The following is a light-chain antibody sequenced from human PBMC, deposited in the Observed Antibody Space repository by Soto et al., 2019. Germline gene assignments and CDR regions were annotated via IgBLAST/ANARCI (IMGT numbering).Light chain of an antibody. V-gene: IGKV3-15*01. Sequence: EIAVTLSPPALSVSPGGRATLSYRASQSVRSNLAWYQQKPGQAPRLLIYGASTMATGIPARFSGSGSGTEFTRTFSTLQSEEPAVYFSHQNKIWPPGDTGGQGPKLEIK. J-gene: IGKJ2*01. CDR2: GAS. CDR1: QSVRSN. CDR3: HQNKIWPPGDT.